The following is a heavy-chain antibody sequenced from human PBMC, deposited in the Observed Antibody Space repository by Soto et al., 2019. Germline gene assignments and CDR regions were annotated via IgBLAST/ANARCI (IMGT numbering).Heavy chain of an antibody. CDR3: SRLGYCIGGSCHNY. Sequence: QVQLQESGPGLVKPSQTLSLTCSVSGGSISNDDYYWSWIRHSPGKGLEWIGHIHHSGSAHYNPSISGRMNFSLDTSKSQFSLNLTSVTAADTAIYYCSRLGYCIGGSCHNYWGQGTLVTVSS. CDR1: GGSISNDDYY. V-gene: IGHV4-30-4*01. J-gene: IGHJ4*02. D-gene: IGHD2-15*01. CDR2: IHHSGSA.